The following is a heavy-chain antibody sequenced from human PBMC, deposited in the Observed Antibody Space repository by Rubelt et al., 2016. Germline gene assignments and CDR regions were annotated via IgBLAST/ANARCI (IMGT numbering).Heavy chain of an antibody. CDR3: ARGRIVYYYYSMDV. CDR2: INHSGST. Sequence: QVQLQQWGAGLLKPSETLSLTCAVYGGSFSGYYWSWIRQPPGKGLEWIGEINHSGSTNYNPSLKSRFTLSVAPSNNRFSLMLSAVTAAATAVYYCARGRIVYYYYSMDVWGKGTTVTVSS. D-gene: IGHD3-16*02. J-gene: IGHJ6*03. CDR1: GGSFSGYY. V-gene: IGHV4-34*01.